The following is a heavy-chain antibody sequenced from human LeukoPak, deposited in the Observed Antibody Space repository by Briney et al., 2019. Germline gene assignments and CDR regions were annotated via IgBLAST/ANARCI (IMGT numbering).Heavy chain of an antibody. J-gene: IGHJ4*02. D-gene: IGHD3-22*01. V-gene: IGHV4-59*12. CDR3: ARDRYYDSSGYFTFDY. Sequence: SETLSLTCTVSGGSISSYYWSWIRQPPGKGLEWIGYIYYSGSTYYNPSLKSRVTISVDTSKNQFSLKLSSVTAADTAVYYCARDRYYDSSGYFTFDYWGQGTLVTVSS. CDR1: GGSISSYY. CDR2: IYYSGST.